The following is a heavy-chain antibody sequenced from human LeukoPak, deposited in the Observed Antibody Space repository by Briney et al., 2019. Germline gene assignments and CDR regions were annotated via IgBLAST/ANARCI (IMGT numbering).Heavy chain of an antibody. CDR3: ARSSLYGDYVFAFDI. CDR1: GFTFSSYG. Sequence: GGSLRLSCAASGFTFSSYGMHWVRQAPGKGLEWVAVIWYDGSNKYYADSVKGRFTISRDNSKNTLYLQMNSLRAEDTAVYYCARSSLYGDYVFAFDIWGQGTMVTVSS. D-gene: IGHD4-17*01. J-gene: IGHJ3*02. CDR2: IWYDGSNK. V-gene: IGHV3-33*01.